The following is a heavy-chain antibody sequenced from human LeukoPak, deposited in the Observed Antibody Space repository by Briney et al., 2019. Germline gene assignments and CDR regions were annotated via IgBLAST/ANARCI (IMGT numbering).Heavy chain of an antibody. Sequence: GASVKVSCKASGGTFSSYAISWVRQAPGQGLEWMGGIIPIFGTANYAQKFQGRVTITTDGSTSTAYMELSSLRSEDTAVYYCARDRPRVAVDYYYYMDVWGKGTTVTVSS. CDR2: IIPIFGTA. V-gene: IGHV1-69*05. J-gene: IGHJ6*03. CDR1: GGTFSSYA. CDR3: ARDRPRVAVDYYYYMDV.